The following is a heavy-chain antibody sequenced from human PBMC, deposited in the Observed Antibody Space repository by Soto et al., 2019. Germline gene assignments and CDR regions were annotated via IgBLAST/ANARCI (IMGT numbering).Heavy chain of an antibody. CDR3: ARWTTVTTKAAFDI. V-gene: IGHV1-8*01. Sequence: ASVKVSCKASGYTFTSYDINWVRQATGQGLEWMGWMNPNSGNTGYAQKFQGRVTMTRNTSISTAYMELSSLRSDDTAVYYCARWTTVTTKAAFDIWGQGTMVTVSS. J-gene: IGHJ3*02. D-gene: IGHD4-17*01. CDR1: GYTFTSYD. CDR2: MNPNSGNT.